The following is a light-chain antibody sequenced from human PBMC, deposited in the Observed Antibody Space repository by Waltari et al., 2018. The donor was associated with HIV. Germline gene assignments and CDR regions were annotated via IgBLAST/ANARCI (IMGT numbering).Light chain of an antibody. CDR2: LNSDGSH. CDR3: QTWGTGILV. V-gene: IGLV4-69*01. CDR1: SGPSSYA. Sequence: QLVLTQSPSASASLGASVKLTCTLSSGPSSYAIAWHHQQPEKGPRYLMKLNSDGSHRKGDGIPDRFSGSSSGAERYLTISSLQSEDEADYYCQTWGTGILVFGGGTNLTVL. J-gene: IGLJ3*02.